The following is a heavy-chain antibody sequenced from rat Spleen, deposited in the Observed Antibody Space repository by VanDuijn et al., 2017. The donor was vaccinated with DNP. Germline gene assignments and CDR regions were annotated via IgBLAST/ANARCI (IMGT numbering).Heavy chain of an antibody. CDR3: ARPTGDYAMDA. V-gene: IGHV5S13*01. CDR1: GFTFSDYG. D-gene: IGHD4-1*01. J-gene: IGHJ4*01. Sequence: EVQLVESGGGLVQPGRSMKLSCAASGFTFSDYGMAWVLQAPTKGLEWVASISSDGHITYYRDSVKGRFTLSRDNAKNILYLQMESLRSEDTATYYCARPTGDYAMDAWGQGTSVTVSS. CDR2: ISSDGHIT.